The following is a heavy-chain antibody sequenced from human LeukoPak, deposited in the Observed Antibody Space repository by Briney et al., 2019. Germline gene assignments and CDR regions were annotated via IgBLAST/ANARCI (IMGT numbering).Heavy chain of an antibody. Sequence: SESLSLTRTVSGGSLSSYYWNWMPEPPGGGVECSGYLFYSGRTNYNPSLKSRVTISVDTSKNWFSLRLTSVTAADTAVYYCARGQKYTSGYTVTELGSRYFDYWGQGTLVTVSS. J-gene: IGHJ4*02. CDR3: ARGQKYTSGYTVTELGSRYFDY. V-gene: IGHV4-59*13. D-gene: IGHD5-18*01. CDR2: LFYSGRT. CDR1: GGSLSSYY.